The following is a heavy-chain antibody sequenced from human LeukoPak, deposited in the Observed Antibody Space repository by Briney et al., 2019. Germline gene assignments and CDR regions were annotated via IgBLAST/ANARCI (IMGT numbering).Heavy chain of an antibody. CDR1: GGSFSGYY. J-gene: IGHJ4*02. D-gene: IGHD3-22*01. CDR2: INHSGST. Sequence: SETLSLTCAVYGGSFSGYYWSWLRQPPGKGLEWIGEINHSGSTNYNPSLKSRVTISVDTSKNQFSLKLSSVTAADTAVYYCARGRRITYDTSGYYFNYWGQGTLVTVSS. V-gene: IGHV4-34*01. CDR3: ARGRRITYDTSGYYFNY.